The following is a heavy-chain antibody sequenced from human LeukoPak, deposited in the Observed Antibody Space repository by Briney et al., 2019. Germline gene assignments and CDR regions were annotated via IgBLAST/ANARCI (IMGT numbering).Heavy chain of an antibody. CDR3: YGEGY. J-gene: IGHJ4*02. D-gene: IGHD4/OR15-4a*01. V-gene: IGHV3-23*01. CDR1: RFIFNNYA. CDR2: ISGSGNST. Sequence: PGGSLRLSCAASRFIFNNYAMSWVRQAPGKGLEWVSGISGSGNSTHYADSVKGRFTVSRDNSKNTVYLQLNSLSAEDTAVYYCYGEGYWGQGTLVTVSS.